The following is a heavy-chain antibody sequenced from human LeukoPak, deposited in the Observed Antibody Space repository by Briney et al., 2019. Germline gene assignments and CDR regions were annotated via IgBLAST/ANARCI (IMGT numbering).Heavy chain of an antibody. CDR3: ARGPPPRRNYDSRGYYSYYFDY. V-gene: IGHV1-18*01. J-gene: IGHJ4*02. Sequence: VASVKVSCKASGYTFTSYGISWVRQAPGQGLEWMGWISAYNGNTHYAQKLQGRVTMTTDTSTSTVYMELRSLRSDDTAVYYCARGPPPRRNYDSRGYYSYYFDYWGQGTLVTVSS. CDR1: GYTFTSYG. D-gene: IGHD3-22*01. CDR2: ISAYNGNT.